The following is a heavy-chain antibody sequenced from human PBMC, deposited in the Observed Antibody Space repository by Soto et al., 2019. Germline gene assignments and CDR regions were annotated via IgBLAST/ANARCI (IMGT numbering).Heavy chain of an antibody. Sequence: GGSLRLSCAASGFTFDHYAIHWVRQAPGEGLEWVSGISWNSDTIGYADSVKGRFTISRDSAKKSVYLQMNSLRPEDTALYYCAKALPPGSYYKPLHYWGQGTLVTVSS. CDR3: AKALPPGSYYKPLHY. CDR1: GFTFDHYA. D-gene: IGHD3-10*01. V-gene: IGHV3-9*01. CDR2: ISWNSDTI. J-gene: IGHJ4*02.